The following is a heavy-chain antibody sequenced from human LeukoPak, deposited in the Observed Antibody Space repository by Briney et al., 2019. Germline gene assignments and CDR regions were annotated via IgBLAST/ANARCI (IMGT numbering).Heavy chain of an antibody. V-gene: IGHV5-51*01. CDR3: ARFAPYSYGFDP. J-gene: IGHJ5*02. CDR2: IYPGDSDT. CDR1: GYNFTSYW. D-gene: IGHD5-18*01. Sequence: GESLQISCKGSGYNFTSYWIGWVRQLPGKGLEWMGIIYPGDSDTRYSPSFEGQVTISADKSISTAYLQWSTLKASDTAIYYCARFAPYSYGFDPWGQGTQVSVSS.